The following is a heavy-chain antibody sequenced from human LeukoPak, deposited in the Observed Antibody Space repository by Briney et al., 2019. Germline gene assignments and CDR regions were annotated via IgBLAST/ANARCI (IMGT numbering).Heavy chain of an antibody. D-gene: IGHD6-19*01. J-gene: IGHJ4*02. CDR1: GGSFSGYY. CDR2: IYYSGST. V-gene: IGHV4-30-4*08. CDR3: ARVSGWYNYFDY. Sequence: SETLSLTCVVYGGSFSGYYWSWIRQPPGKGLEWIGYIYYSGSTYYNPSLKSRVTISVDTSKNQFSLKLSSVTAADTAVYYCARVSGWYNYFDYWGQGTLVTVSS.